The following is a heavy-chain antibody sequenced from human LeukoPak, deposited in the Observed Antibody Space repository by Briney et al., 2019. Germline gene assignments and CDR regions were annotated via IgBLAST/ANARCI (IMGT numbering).Heavy chain of an antibody. D-gene: IGHD6-13*01. CDR2: IDTNGRTT. J-gene: IGHJ4*02. V-gene: IGHV3-74*01. CDR1: SFTFSKYW. Sequence: GGSLRLSCAASSFTFSKYWFHWVRQAPGKGLDWASRIDTNGRTTDYADSVKGRFTISRDNAKNTLFLEMNSLRAEDTAVYYCARDLAGADDYWGQGTLVTVSS. CDR3: ARDLAGADDY.